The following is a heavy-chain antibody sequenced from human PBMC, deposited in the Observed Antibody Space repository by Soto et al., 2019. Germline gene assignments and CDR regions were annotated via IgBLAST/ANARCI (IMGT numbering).Heavy chain of an antibody. CDR2: ISNNGGST. CDR3: AKGYIAGHSEWFDP. Sequence: EVQLLESGGGLVQPGASLRLSCAASGFTFSSYALTWVRQAPGKGLEWVSDISNNGGSTYYADSVKGRFTVSRDNSKNTLYLQMNGLRAEEKAVYYCAKGYIAGHSEWFDPWGQGTLVTVSS. D-gene: IGHD6-13*01. CDR1: GFTFSSYA. V-gene: IGHV3-23*01. J-gene: IGHJ5*02.